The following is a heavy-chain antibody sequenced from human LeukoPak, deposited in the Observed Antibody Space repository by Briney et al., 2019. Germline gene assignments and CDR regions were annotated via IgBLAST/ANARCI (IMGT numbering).Heavy chain of an antibody. Sequence: SETLSLTCAVYGGSFNGYSWSWIRQPPGKGLEWIGEINHSGGTNYNPSLKSRVTIPVDTSKNQFSLKLRSVTAADTAVYYCARVCLWGGSCYVYYNGMDVWGQGTTVTVSS. V-gene: IGHV4-34*01. J-gene: IGHJ6*02. CDR2: INHSGGT. CDR1: GGSFNGYS. D-gene: IGHD2-2*01. CDR3: ARVCLWGGSCYVYYNGMDV.